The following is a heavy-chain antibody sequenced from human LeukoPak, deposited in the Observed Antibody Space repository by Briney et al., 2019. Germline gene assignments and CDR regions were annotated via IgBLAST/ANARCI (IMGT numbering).Heavy chain of an antibody. CDR3: ARGFYSSNWYFDL. V-gene: IGHV4-34*01. Sequence: NSSETLSLTCTVSGGSISSYYWNWIRQPPGKGLEWIGEINHSGTTNYNPSLKSRVTTSVDTSKNQFSLKLSSVTAADTAMYYCARGFYSSNWYFDLWGRGTLVTVSS. CDR2: INHSGTT. CDR1: GGSISSYY. D-gene: IGHD4-11*01. J-gene: IGHJ2*01.